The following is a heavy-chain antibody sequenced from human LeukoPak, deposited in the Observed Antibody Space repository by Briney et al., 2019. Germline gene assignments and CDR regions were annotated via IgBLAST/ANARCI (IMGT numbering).Heavy chain of an antibody. CDR2: IWYDGSNK. V-gene: IGHV3-33*01. Sequence: GGSLRRSCAASGFTFSSYGMHWVRQAPGKGLEWVAVIWYDGSNKYYADSVKGRFTISRDNSKNTLYLQMNSLRAEDTAVYYCARVGGTYYYDSSGYYPFDYWGQGTLVTVSS. CDR1: GFTFSSYG. J-gene: IGHJ4*02. CDR3: ARVGGTYYYDSSGYYPFDY. D-gene: IGHD3-22*01.